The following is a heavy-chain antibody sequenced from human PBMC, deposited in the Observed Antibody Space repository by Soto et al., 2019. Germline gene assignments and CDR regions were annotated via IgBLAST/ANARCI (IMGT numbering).Heavy chain of an antibody. CDR2: IKGDVITT. V-gene: IGHV3-74*01. CDR3: ARGAFGAYYLDS. J-gene: IGHJ4*02. CDR1: GFTFSSYW. Sequence: EVQLVESGGGLVQPGGSLRLSCAASGFTFSSYWIHWVRQAPGEGLVWVSRIKGDVITTNYADSVKGRFTISRDNAKNTVFLQMNSLRAEDMAVYYCARGAFGAYYLDSWGQGTLVTVSS. D-gene: IGHD3-3*01.